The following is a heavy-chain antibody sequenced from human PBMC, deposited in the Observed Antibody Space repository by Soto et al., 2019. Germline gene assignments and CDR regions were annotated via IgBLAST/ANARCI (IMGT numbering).Heavy chain of an antibody. D-gene: IGHD3-16*02. Sequence: EVQLVESGGGLVQPGGSLRLSCAASGFTFSYYWMSWVRQAPGKGLEWVANIKQDGSEKYYVDSVKGRFTISRDNAKNSLYLQMNSLRAEDTAVYYGARYRLKYLSIDYYYLDVWGKGTTVTVSS. CDR2: IKQDGSEK. CDR3: ARYRLKYLSIDYYYLDV. V-gene: IGHV3-7*01. J-gene: IGHJ6*03. CDR1: GFTFSYYW.